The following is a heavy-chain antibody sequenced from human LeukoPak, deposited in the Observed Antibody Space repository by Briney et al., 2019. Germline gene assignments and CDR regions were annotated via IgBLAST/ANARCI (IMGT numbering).Heavy chain of an antibody. D-gene: IGHD2-2*01. J-gene: IGHJ4*02. CDR2: INHSGST. CDR3: ARGLGYCSSTSCYWAVYFDY. CDR1: GGSFSGYY. Sequence: SETLSLTCAVYGGSFSGYYWSWIRQPPGKGLEWIGEINHSGSTNYNPSLKSRVTISVDTSKNQFSLKLSSVTAADTAVYYCARGLGYCSSTSCYWAVYFDYWAQGTLVTVSS. V-gene: IGHV4-34*01.